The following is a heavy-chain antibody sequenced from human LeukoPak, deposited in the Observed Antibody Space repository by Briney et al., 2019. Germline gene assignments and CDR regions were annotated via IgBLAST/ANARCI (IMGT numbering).Heavy chain of an antibody. D-gene: IGHD3-22*01. CDR1: GFTFSSYA. J-gene: IGHJ4*02. CDR3: ARRTYYYDSSGYYSFDY. V-gene: IGHV3-21*01. Sequence: PGGSLRLSCAASGFTFSSYAMSWVRQAPGKGLEWVSSISSSSSYIYYADSVKGRFTISRDNAKNSLYLQMNSLRAEDTAVYYCARRTYYYDSSGYYSFDYWGQGTLVTVSS. CDR2: ISSSSSYI.